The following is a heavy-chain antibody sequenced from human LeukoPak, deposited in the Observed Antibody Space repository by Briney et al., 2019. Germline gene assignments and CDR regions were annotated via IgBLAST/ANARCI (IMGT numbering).Heavy chain of an antibody. D-gene: IGHD7-27*01. CDR1: GFTFSRYD. CDR3: ARALGNAFDI. J-gene: IGHJ3*02. CDR2: ISGSGGST. Sequence: GGSLRLSCVASGFTFSRYDMSWVRQAPGKGLEWVSAISGSGGSTYYADSVKGRFTISRDNSKNTVYLQMNSLRAEDTALYYCARALGNAFDIWGQGTMVTVSS. V-gene: IGHV3-23*01.